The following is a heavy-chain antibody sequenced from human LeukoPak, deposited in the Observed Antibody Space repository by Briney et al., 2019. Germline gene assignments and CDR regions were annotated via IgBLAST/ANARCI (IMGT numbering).Heavy chain of an antibody. Sequence: PGGSLRLSCAASGFTFSSYEMNWVRQAPGKGPEWVSSISGSGGHTYFADSVKGRFTISRDNSKDTLDLQMNGLKVEDTAVYYCAKFRYHSNDNNYLDFNYWGQGTLVTVSS. CDR2: ISGSGGHT. CDR3: AKFRYHSNDNNYLDFNY. CDR1: GFTFSSYE. J-gene: IGHJ4*02. V-gene: IGHV3-23*01. D-gene: IGHD3-22*01.